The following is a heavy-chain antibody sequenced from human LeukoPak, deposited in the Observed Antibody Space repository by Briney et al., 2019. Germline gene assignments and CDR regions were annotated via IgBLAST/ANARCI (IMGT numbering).Heavy chain of an antibody. D-gene: IGHD3-9*01. Sequence: GGSLRLSCAASGFTFSSNAMHWVRQAPGKGLEWVAIISYDGTKSYYADSVKGRFTISRDNSKNTLYLQMNSLRAEDTTVYYCAGEDGIEHFDWFFDFWGQGSLVTVSS. CDR2: ISYDGTKS. CDR1: GFTFSSNA. CDR3: AGEDGIEHFDWFFDF. J-gene: IGHJ4*02. V-gene: IGHV3-30*04.